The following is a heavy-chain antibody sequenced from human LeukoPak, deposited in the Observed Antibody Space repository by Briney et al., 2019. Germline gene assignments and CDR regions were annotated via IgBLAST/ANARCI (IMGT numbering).Heavy chain of an antibody. J-gene: IGHJ4*02. D-gene: IGHD6-19*01. CDR3: AKDRGGSSGWYYFDY. V-gene: IGHV3-23*01. CDR1: GFTISSYA. CDR2: ISGCDGST. Sequence: GGTLRLSCAASGFTISSYALSWVRKAPGQGLEWVSAISGCDGSTSYAGPGKDRFTISRDNSKNTLYLQMNSLRAEGTAVYYCAKDRGGSSGWYYFDYWGQGTLVTVSS.